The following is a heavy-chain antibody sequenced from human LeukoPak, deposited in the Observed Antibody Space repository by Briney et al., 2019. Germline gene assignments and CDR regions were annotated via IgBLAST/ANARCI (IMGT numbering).Heavy chain of an antibody. CDR3: ARGAIPVALHWFDP. Sequence: GGSLRLSCAASGFTFSSYGMHWVRQAPGKGLEWVAVIWSDGSNKYYVDSLKGRFTISRDNSKSTLHLQMDSLRAEDTAVYYCARGAIPVALHWFDPWGQGILVTVSS. D-gene: IGHD2-21*01. CDR2: IWSDGSNK. CDR1: GFTFSSYG. V-gene: IGHV3-33*01. J-gene: IGHJ5*02.